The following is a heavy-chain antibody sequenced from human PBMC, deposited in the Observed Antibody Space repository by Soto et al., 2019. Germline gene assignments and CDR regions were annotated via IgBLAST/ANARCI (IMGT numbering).Heavy chain of an antibody. CDR1: GYTFTSYY. D-gene: IGHD6-13*01. CDR3: ARERSAAGTGWFDP. CDR2: INPSGGST. Sequence: ASVKVSCKASGYTFTSYYMHWVRQAPGQGLEWMGIINPSGGSTSYAQKFQGRVTMTRNTSISTAYMELSSLRYEDTAVYYCARERSAAGTGWFDPWGQGTLVTVSS. J-gene: IGHJ5*02. V-gene: IGHV1-46*01.